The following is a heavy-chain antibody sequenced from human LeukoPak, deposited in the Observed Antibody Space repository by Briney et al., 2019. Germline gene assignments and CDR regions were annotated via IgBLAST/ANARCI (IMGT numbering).Heavy chain of an antibody. J-gene: IGHJ5*02. CDR3: AKAHIVVVPAAQPWFDP. CDR2: ISGSGGST. Sequence: GGSLRLSCAASGFTFSSYAMSWVRQAPGKGLEWVSAISGSGGSTYYADSVKGRFTISRDNSKNTLYLQMNSLRAEDTAVYYCAKAHIVVVPAAQPWFDPWGQGTLVTVSS. V-gene: IGHV3-23*01. D-gene: IGHD2-2*01. CDR1: GFTFSSYA.